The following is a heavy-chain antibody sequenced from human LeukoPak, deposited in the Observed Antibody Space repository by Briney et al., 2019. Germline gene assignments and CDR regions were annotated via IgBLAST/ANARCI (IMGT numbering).Heavy chain of an antibody. J-gene: IGHJ4*02. CDR1: GFAFRSYG. V-gene: IGHV3-23*01. Sequence: GGSLRLSCAVSGFAFRSYGMSWVRQAPGKGLEWVSAISGSADSTYYADSVKGRFTISRDNSKNTLYLQVNSLRAEDTAVYYCAKSRGVLRNFDCYDYWGQGTLVTVSS. CDR3: AKSRGVLRNFDCYDY. CDR2: ISGSADST. D-gene: IGHD3-9*01.